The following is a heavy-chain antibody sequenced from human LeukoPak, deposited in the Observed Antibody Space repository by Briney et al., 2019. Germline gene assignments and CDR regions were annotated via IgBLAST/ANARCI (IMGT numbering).Heavy chain of an antibody. CDR3: ARSPHYYGMDV. J-gene: IGHJ6*04. CDR1: GYTFTSYY. Sequence: ASVKVSCKASGYTFTSYYMHWVRQAPGQGLEWMGIINPSGGSTSYAQKFQGRVTTTRDTSTSTVYMELSSLRSEDTAVDYCARSPHYYGMDVWGKGTTVTVSS. CDR2: INPSGGST. V-gene: IGHV1-46*01.